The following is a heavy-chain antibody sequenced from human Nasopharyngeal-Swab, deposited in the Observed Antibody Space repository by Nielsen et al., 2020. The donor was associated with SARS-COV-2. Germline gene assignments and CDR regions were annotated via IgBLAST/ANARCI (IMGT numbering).Heavy chain of an antibody. J-gene: IGHJ4*02. V-gene: IGHV3-9*01. CDR2: ISWNSGSI. CDR3: AKLHDSSGYYFDY. CDR1: GFTFDDYA. D-gene: IGHD3-22*01. Sequence: GGSPRLSCAASGFTFDDYAMHWVRQAPGKGLEWVSGISWNSGSIGYADSVKGRFTISRDNAKNSLYLQMNSLRAEDTALYYCAKLHDSSGYYFDYWGQGTLVTVSS.